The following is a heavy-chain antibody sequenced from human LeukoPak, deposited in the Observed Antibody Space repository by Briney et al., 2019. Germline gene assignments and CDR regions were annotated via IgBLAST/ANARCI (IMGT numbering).Heavy chain of an antibody. CDR1: GYTLSEVS. V-gene: IGHV1-24*01. CDR2: FNPEDDET. D-gene: IGHD6-13*01. J-gene: IGHJ4*02. CDR3: AREPFSSSWYYFDY. Sequence: GASVKVSCKVPGYTLSEVSMHWVRQAPGKGLEWMGGFNPEDDETVYAQNFQGRVTTTADTSTDTAYMELSRLRSDDTAVYYCAREPFSSSWYYFDYWGQGTLVTVSS.